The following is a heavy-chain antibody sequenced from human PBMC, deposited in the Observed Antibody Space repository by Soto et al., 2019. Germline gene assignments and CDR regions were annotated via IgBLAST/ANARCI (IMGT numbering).Heavy chain of an antibody. Sequence: VKVSCKASVYTFTSYYMHWVRQAPGQGLEWMGIINPSGGSTSYAQKFQGRVTMTRDTSTSTVYMELSSLRSEDTAVYYCARDRPLGTMIVVEIYYYGMDVWGQGTTVTVSS. D-gene: IGHD3-22*01. CDR2: INPSGGST. V-gene: IGHV1-46*01. CDR1: VYTFTSYY. J-gene: IGHJ6*02. CDR3: ARDRPLGTMIVVEIYYYGMDV.